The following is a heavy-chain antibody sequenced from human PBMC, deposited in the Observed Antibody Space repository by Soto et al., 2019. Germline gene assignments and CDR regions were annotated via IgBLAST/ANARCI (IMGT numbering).Heavy chain of an antibody. D-gene: IGHD6-13*01. J-gene: IGHJ5*02. V-gene: IGHV3-9*01. CDR2: LSWSSGNI. Sequence: EVQLVESGGGVVQPGRSVRLSCTGSGFTFDDYAMYWVRQRPGAGLEWVAGLSWSSGNIAHADSVKGRFTVSRDNDMSSLYLQMDSLLVEDTAMYYCARGGSGALTVAAGSTNCFDPWCQGTLVIVSS. CDR3: ARGGSGALTVAAGSTNCFDP. CDR1: GFTFDDYA.